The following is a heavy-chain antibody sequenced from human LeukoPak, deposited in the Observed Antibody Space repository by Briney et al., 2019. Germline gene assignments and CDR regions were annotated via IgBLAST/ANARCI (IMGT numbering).Heavy chain of an antibody. CDR2: ISSSDSPI. Sequence: GGSLRLSCAASGFTFGDYYMSWIRQAPGKGLEWVSYISSSDSPIYYADSVKGRFTISRDNAKNSLYLQMNSLRAEDTAVYYCARSRYSSGWYVDYWGQGTLVTVSS. D-gene: IGHD6-19*01. CDR3: ARSRYSSGWYVDY. CDR1: GFTFGDYY. J-gene: IGHJ4*02. V-gene: IGHV3-11*04.